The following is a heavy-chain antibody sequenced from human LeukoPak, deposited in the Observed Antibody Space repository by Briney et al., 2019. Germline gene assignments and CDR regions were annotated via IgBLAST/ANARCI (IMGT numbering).Heavy chain of an antibody. CDR2: ISYSGST. V-gene: IGHV4-59*01. Sequence: SETLSLTCSVSGASIRSFYWSWIRQPPGKGLEWTGYISYSGSTKYNPSLKSRATMSADTSKSQLSLRLDSVTAADMAVYFCAQQVVGTSDTFDIWGQGTMVTVSS. CDR3: AQQVVGTSDTFDI. CDR1: GASIRSFY. J-gene: IGHJ3*02. D-gene: IGHD6-13*01.